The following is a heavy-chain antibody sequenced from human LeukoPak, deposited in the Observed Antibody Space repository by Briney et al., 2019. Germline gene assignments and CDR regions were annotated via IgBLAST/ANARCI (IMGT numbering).Heavy chain of an antibody. D-gene: IGHD3-10*01. J-gene: IGHJ4*02. CDR1: GFTFSSYG. CDR2: IRYDGSNK. V-gene: IGHV3-30*02. CDR3: AKDRSVSLTYYYGSGSYPLDY. Sequence: GGSLRLSCAASGFTFSSYGMHWVRQAPGKGLEWVAFIRYDGSNKYYADSVKGRFTISRDNSKNTLYLQMNSLRAEDTAAYYCAKDRSVSLTYYYGSGSYPLDYWGQGTLVTVSS.